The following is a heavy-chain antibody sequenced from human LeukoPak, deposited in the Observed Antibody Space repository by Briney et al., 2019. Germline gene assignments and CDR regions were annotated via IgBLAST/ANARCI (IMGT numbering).Heavy chain of an antibody. CDR3: ARVDSPGGYFDY. CDR2: IYRSGST. D-gene: IGHD5-12*01. V-gene: IGHV4-4*09. Sequence: SETLSLTCTVAGGSISTYYWSWIRQPPGKGLEWIGYIYRSGSTYYNPSLKSRVTISVDTSKNQFSLKLSSVTAADTAVYYCARVDSPGGYFDYWGQGTLDTVSS. J-gene: IGHJ4*02. CDR1: GGSISTYY.